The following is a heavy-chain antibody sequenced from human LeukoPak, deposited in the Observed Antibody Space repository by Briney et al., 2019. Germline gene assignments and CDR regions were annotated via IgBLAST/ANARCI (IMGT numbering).Heavy chain of an antibody. CDR2: INTDGSST. CDR3: ARDKSYCSGGSCYYFDY. J-gene: IGHJ4*02. CDR1: GFTFSSYW. D-gene: IGHD2-15*01. V-gene: IGHV3-74*01. Sequence: GSLRLSCAASGFTFSSYWMHWVRQAPGKGLVWVSRINTDGSSTSYADSVKGRFTISRDNAKNSLYLQMNSLRAEDTAVYYCARDKSYCSGGSCYYFDYWGQGTLVTVSS.